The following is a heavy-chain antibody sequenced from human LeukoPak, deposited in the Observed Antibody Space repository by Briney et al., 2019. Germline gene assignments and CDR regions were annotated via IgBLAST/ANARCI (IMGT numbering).Heavy chain of an antibody. CDR3: ARVLEGSSGQHWYFDL. V-gene: IGHV4-34*01. D-gene: IGHD6-19*01. CDR1: GGSISSYY. Sequence: PSETLSLTCTVSGGSISSYYWSWIRQPPGKGLEWIGEINHSGSTNYNPSLKSRVTISVDTSKKQFSLKLSSVTAADTAVYYCARVLEGSSGQHWYFDLWGRGTLVTVSS. CDR2: INHSGST. J-gene: IGHJ2*01.